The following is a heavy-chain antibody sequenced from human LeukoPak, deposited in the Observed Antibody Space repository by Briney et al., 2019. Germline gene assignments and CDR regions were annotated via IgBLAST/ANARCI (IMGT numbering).Heavy chain of an antibody. V-gene: IGHV1-18*01. J-gene: IGHJ4*02. CDR3: AREVSSGWYSGNDY. CDR1: GYTFTSYG. D-gene: IGHD6-19*01. CDR2: ISAYNGNT. Sequence: ASVKVSCKASGYTFTSYGISWVRQAPGQGLEWMGWISAYNGNTNYAQKLQGRVTMTTDTSTNTAYMELRSLRSDDTAVYYCAREVSSGWYSGNDYWGQGTLVTVSS.